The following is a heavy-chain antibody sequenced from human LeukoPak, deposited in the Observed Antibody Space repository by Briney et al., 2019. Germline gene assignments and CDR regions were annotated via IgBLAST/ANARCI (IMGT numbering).Heavy chain of an antibody. CDR2: IKQDGSEK. CDR1: GFTFSSYW. V-gene: IGHV3-7*01. Sequence: GGSLRLSCAASGFTFSSYWMSWVRQAPGKGLEWVANIKQDGSEKYYVDSVKGRFTISRDNAKNSLYLQMNSLRAEDTAVYYCARDKIPYDSSGYFDYWGQGTLVTVSS. D-gene: IGHD3-22*01. J-gene: IGHJ4*02. CDR3: ARDKIPYDSSGYFDY.